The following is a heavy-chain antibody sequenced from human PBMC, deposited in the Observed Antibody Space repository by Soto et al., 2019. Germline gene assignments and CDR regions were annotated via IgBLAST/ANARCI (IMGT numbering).Heavy chain of an antibody. V-gene: IGHV4-34*01. CDR2: INHSGST. CDR1: GGSFSGYY. J-gene: IGHJ6*04. Sequence: PSETLSLTCSVYGGSFSGYYWSWIRQPPGRGLEWIGEINHSGSTNYNPSLKSRVTISVHTSKNQFSLKLSSVTAADTAVYYCARARKGSGSDYYYHYGMDVWGKGTTVTVSS. CDR3: ARARKGSGSDYYYHYGMDV. D-gene: IGHD3-3*01.